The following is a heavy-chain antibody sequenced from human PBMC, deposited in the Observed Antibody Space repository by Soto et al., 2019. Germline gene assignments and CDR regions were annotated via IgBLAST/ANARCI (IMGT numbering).Heavy chain of an antibody. CDR3: ARDGLMHGPDMDQ. D-gene: IGHD3-16*01. Sequence: EVQLVESGGGLVQPGGSVRLSCAASGFTFSNYWMHWVRQTPGKGLVWVSRVGSDGRGATYADSVKGRFTISRDNAKNTLYLQMDSLRVEDTDMYPCARDGLMHGPDMDQWGQGILVTVSS. CDR1: GFTFSNYW. V-gene: IGHV3-74*01. CDR2: VGSDGRGA. J-gene: IGHJ4*02.